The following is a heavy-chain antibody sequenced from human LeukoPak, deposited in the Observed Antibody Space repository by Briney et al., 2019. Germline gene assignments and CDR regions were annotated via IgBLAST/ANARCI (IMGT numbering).Heavy chain of an antibody. V-gene: IGHV3-74*01. CDR1: GFTFGRYW. CDR2: INSDGTST. D-gene: IGHD3-10*01. CDR3: ATDDNYYGSGAFDY. Sequence: PGGSLRLSCAASGFTFGRYWMHWVRQAPGKGLVWVSHINSDGTSTTYADSVKGRFTISRDNAKNTLFLQMNSLRAEDTAVYYCATDDNYYGSGAFDYWGQGTLVTVSS. J-gene: IGHJ4*02.